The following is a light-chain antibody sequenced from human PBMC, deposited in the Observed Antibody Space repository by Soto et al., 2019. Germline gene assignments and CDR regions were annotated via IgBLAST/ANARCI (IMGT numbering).Light chain of an antibody. J-gene: IGKJ3*01. CDR3: QQYHGLPLT. CDR1: QSVLRSSNNKNW. Sequence: DIVMTQSPESLAVSLGETATINCKSSQSVLRSSNNKNWLAWYQLKPGQPPKLLIYWASTRQSGVPDRFIGTGSGTDLTLTVTGLQAEDVAVYYCQQYHGLPLTFGPGTKVDIK. CDR2: WAS. V-gene: IGKV4-1*01.